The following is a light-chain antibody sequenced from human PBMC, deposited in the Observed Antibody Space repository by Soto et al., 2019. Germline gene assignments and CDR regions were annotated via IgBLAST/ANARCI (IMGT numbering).Light chain of an antibody. CDR2: DAS. Sequence: DIQMIQSPSSLSASVGDRVTITCQASQEISNYLNWYQQKPGKAPKLLIYDASNLERGVSSRFSRRGTGTDFTFTISSLQPEDFATYYCEQYDHLPRTFGRGTKVEIK. CDR3: EQYDHLPRT. V-gene: IGKV1-33*01. J-gene: IGKJ1*01. CDR1: QEISNY.